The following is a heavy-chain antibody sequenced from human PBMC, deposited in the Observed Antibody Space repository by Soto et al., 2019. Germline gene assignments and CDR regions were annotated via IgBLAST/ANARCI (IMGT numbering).Heavy chain of an antibody. CDR3: ARHTSGWHYYDY. Sequence: PGGSLRLSCAASGFNFSDHYMYWIRQAPGKGLEWVSYISGSSRYTNFADSVKGRFTISRDNAKNSLYLQMNSLRAEDTAVYYCARHTSGWHYYDYWGQGTPVTVSS. J-gene: IGHJ4*02. V-gene: IGHV3-11*06. CDR1: GFNFSDHY. CDR2: ISGSSRYT. D-gene: IGHD6-19*01.